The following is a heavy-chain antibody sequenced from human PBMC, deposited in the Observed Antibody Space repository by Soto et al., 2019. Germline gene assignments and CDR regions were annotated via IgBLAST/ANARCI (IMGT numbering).Heavy chain of an antibody. J-gene: IGHJ4*02. V-gene: IGHV3-21*01. CDR1: GFIFSSYT. CDR3: ARGWLRDPWMY. D-gene: IGHD5-12*01. CDR2: ISASSTYI. Sequence: EVQLMESVGGLVKPGGSLRLSCAASGFIFSSYTMNWLSQAPGKGLEWVSSISASSTYIYYADSLKGRFTISRDNAYNSLYLQMNSLRAEDTAVYYCARGWLRDPWMYWGQGTLVTVSS.